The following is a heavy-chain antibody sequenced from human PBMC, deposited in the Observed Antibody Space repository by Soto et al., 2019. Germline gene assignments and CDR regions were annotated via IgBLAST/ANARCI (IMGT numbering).Heavy chain of an antibody. J-gene: IGHJ5*02. CDR2: INHSGST. CDR3: AAFRRYYYGSGSYVTPFDP. Sequence: SETLSLTCTVSGGSISSYYWSWIRQPPGKGLEWIGEINHSGSTNYNPSLKSRVTISVDTSKNQFSLKLSSVTAADTAVYYCAAFRRYYYGSGSYVTPFDPWGQGTLVTVSS. V-gene: IGHV4-34*01. D-gene: IGHD3-10*01. CDR1: GGSISSYY.